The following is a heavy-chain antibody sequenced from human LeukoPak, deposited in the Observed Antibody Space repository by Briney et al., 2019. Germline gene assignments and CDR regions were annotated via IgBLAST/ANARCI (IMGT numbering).Heavy chain of an antibody. V-gene: IGHV3-23*01. D-gene: IGHD6-6*01. J-gene: IGHJ4*02. CDR3: ARAAQVTGRPNLGGHFDY. CDR2: ISSSGGST. Sequence: PGGSLRLSCAASEFTLSSFAMSWVRQPPGKGLEWVSTISSSGGSTFYAESVKGRFTISRDNNENTLYLQMNSLRVEDTAVYYCARAAQVTGRPNLGGHFDYWGQGTLVTVSS. CDR1: EFTLSSFA.